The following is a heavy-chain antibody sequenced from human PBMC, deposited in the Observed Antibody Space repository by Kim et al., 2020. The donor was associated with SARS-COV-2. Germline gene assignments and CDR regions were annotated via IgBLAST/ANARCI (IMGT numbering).Heavy chain of an antibody. CDR2: SIGDTK. J-gene: IGHJ4*02. CDR3: AVRFDY. V-gene: IGHV3-48*01. Sequence: SIGDTKYNADSVQGRFTISRDNAKNSMYLRMNSLRAEDTAVYYCAVRFDYWGQGTLVTVSS. D-gene: IGHD3-3*01.